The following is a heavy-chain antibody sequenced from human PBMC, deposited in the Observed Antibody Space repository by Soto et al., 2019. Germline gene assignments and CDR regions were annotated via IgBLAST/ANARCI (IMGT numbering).Heavy chain of an antibody. D-gene: IGHD3-10*01. V-gene: IGHV3-23*01. Sequence: EVQLLESGGGLVQPGGSLRLSCAASGFTFSSYAMRWVRQAPGKGLEWVSAISGSGSNTYYADSVKGRFTISRDNSKTTLYLQMYSLRAEDTAVYYCAKGGGSGNLNYYFDFWGQGTLVTV. CDR2: ISGSGSNT. CDR3: AKGGGSGNLNYYFDF. J-gene: IGHJ4*02. CDR1: GFTFSSYA.